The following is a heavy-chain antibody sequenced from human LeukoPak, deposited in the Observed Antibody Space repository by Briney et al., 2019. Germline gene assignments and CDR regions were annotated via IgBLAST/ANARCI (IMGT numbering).Heavy chain of an antibody. D-gene: IGHD1-26*01. Sequence: KTGGSLRLSCGGSGFALKSYSLTWVRQAPGKGLEWVSSISSTSAYIHYADSVKGRFTISRDNSKNTLYLQMNSLRAEDTAVYYCARAQSEWELPYYFDYWGQGTLVTVSS. CDR3: ARAQSEWELPYYFDY. CDR2: ISSTSAYI. V-gene: IGHV3-21*01. CDR1: GFALKSYS. J-gene: IGHJ4*02.